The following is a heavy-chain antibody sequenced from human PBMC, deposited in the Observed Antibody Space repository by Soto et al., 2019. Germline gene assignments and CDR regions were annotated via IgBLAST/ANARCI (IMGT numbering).Heavy chain of an antibody. V-gene: IGHV1-2*02. D-gene: IGHD5-12*01. Sequence: ASVKVSCKASGYTFTDNNILWLRRAPGQGPEWMGRINPKSGDTNYAQKFQGRVTMTRDTSKNQFSLKLSSVTAADTALYYCARPEGGYGSGYSWFDPWGQGTRVTVSS. CDR2: INPKSGDT. J-gene: IGHJ5*02. CDR1: GYTFTDNN. CDR3: ARPEGGYGSGYSWFDP.